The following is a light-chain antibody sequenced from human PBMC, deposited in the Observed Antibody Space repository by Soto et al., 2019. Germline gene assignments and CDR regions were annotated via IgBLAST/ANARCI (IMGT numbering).Light chain of an antibody. V-gene: IGKV1-39*02. CDR3: QRYDSLRT. CDR2: ATS. Sequence: DIQMTQSPSSLSASVGDRVTITCRSSQNIVTYLNWYLQKPGQAPKLLIYATSSLQSGVPPRFSGSGSGTDFTLTITRLEPEDFAMYYCQRYDSLRTFGQGTKVDI. J-gene: IGKJ1*01. CDR1: QNIVTY.